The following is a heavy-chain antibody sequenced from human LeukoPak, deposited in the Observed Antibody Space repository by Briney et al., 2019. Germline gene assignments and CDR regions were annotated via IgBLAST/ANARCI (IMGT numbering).Heavy chain of an antibody. V-gene: IGHV3-21*01. CDR3: ARDFPMIVVVNAFDI. CDR1: GFTFSSYS. D-gene: IGHD3-22*01. CDR2: ISSSSSYI. Sequence: GGSLRLSCGASGFTFSSYSMNWVRQAPGKGLEWVSSISSSSSYIYYADSVKGRFTISRDNAKNSLYLQMNSLRAEDTAVYYCARDFPMIVVVNAFDIWGQGTMVTVSS. J-gene: IGHJ3*02.